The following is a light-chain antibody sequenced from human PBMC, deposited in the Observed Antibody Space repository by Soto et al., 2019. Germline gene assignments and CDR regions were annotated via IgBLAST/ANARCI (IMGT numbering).Light chain of an antibody. Sequence: QSVLTQPASVSGPPGQSITISCIGTSSDVGGYNFVSWYQQHPGEAPKLIIFDVSHRPSGISTRFSGSKSGNTASLTISGLQAEDEADYYCSSYRIRSPPDYVFGTGTSHRP. CDR2: DVS. J-gene: IGLJ1*01. V-gene: IGLV2-14*03. CDR1: SSDVGGYNF. CDR3: SSYRIRSPPDYV.